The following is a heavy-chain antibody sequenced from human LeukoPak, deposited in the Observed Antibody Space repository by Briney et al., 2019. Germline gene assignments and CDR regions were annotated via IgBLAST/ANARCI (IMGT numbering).Heavy chain of an antibody. V-gene: IGHV3-23*01. CDR1: GFTFSSYA. J-gene: IGHJ4*02. CDR3: AREVDYDSGSFDY. Sequence: GALRLSCSASGFTFSSYAMTWVRQAPGKGLEWVSSISGSGLNTYYADSVKGRFTISRDNSRNTLYLQMNSLRAEDTAVYYCAREVDYDSGSFDYWGQGTLVTVSS. CDR2: ISGSGLNT. D-gene: IGHD3-10*01.